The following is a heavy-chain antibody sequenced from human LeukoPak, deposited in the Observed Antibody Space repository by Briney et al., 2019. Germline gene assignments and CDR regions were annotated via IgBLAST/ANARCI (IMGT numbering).Heavy chain of an antibody. CDR1: GGSISSSSYF. CDR2: IYYSGST. D-gene: IGHD4-17*01. J-gene: IGHJ5*02. Sequence: PSETLSLTCTVSGGSISSSSYFWGWIRQPPGKGLEWIGSIYYSGSTYYNPSLKSRVTMSVDTSKNQFSLKLSSVTAADTAVYYCARDFRATVTTWDWFDPWGQGTLVTVSS. CDR3: ARDFRATVTTWDWFDP. V-gene: IGHV4-39*07.